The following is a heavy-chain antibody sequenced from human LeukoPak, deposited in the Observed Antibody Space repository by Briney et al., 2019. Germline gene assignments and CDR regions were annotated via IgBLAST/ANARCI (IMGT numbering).Heavy chain of an antibody. CDR2: IYTSGST. Sequence: SETLSLTCTVSGVSISSYYWSWIQQPAGKGLEWIGRIYTSGSTNYHPSLKSRVTMSVDTSKNQFSLKLSSVTAADTAVYYCARDGDSSGWNPYFDYWGQGTLVTVSS. CDR3: ARDGDSSGWNPYFDY. CDR1: GVSISSYY. V-gene: IGHV4-4*07. D-gene: IGHD6-19*01. J-gene: IGHJ4*02.